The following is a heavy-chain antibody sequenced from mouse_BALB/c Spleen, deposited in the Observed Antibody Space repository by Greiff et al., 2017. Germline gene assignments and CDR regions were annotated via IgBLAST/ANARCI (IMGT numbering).Heavy chain of an antibody. CDR3: TNRDY. CDR1: GFTFSSYW. Sequence: EVKVEESGGGLVQPGGSMKLSCVASGFTFSSYWMSWVRQSPEKGLEWVAEIRLKSDNYATHYAESVKGKFTISRDDSKSRLYLQMNSLRAEDTGIYYCTNRDYWGQGTTLTVSS. CDR2: IRLKSDNYAT. V-gene: IGHV6-6*02. J-gene: IGHJ2*01.